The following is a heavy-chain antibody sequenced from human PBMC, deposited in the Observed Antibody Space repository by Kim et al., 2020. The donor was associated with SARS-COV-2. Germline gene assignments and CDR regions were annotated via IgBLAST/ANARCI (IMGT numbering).Heavy chain of an antibody. V-gene: IGHV3-48*03. CDR3: ARHLAPTHYYYDSSGYSPFDY. J-gene: IGHJ4*02. CDR2: ISSSGSTI. CDR1: GFTFSSYE. Sequence: GGSLRLSCAASGFTFSSYEMNWVRQAPGKGLEWVSYISSSGSTIYYADSVKGRFTISRDNAKNSLYLQMNSLRAEDTAVYYCARHLAPTHYYYDSSGYSPFDYWGQGTLVTVSS. D-gene: IGHD3-22*01.